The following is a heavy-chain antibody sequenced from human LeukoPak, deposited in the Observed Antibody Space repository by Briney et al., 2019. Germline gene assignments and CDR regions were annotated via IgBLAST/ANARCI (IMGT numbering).Heavy chain of an antibody. CDR3: ARAEAATWFDP. CDR1: GFTFSTYA. CDR2: IYHSGST. V-gene: IGHV4-38-2*01. Sequence: GSLRLSCAASGFTFSTYAMNWVRQAPGKRLEWIGSIYHSGSTYYNPSLKSRVTISLDTSKNQFSLILSSVTAADTAVYFCARAEAATWFDPWGQGTLVTVSS. J-gene: IGHJ5*02. D-gene: IGHD2-15*01.